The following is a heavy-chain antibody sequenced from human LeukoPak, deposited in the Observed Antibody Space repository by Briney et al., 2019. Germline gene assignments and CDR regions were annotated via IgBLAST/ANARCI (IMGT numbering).Heavy chain of an antibody. CDR2: ISYDGSNK. CDR1: GFTFSSYD. J-gene: IGHJ4*02. CDR3: ARPNSSWYGYSSGWYYDY. Sequence: PGRSLRLSCAASGFTFSSYDMHWVRQAPGKGLEWVAVISYDGSNKYYADSVKGRFTISRDNSKNTLYLQMNSLRPEDTAVYYCARPNSSWYGYSSGWYYDYWGQGTLVTVSS. V-gene: IGHV3-30*03. D-gene: IGHD6-19*01.